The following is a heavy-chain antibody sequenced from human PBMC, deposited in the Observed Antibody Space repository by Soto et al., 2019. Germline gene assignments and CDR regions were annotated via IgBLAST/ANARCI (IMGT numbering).Heavy chain of an antibody. D-gene: IGHD3-3*01. CDR3: ARWSYLDY. CDR2: ISGSDGKT. CDR1: GSSFGSYA. J-gene: IGHJ4*02. Sequence: LRLSCAASGSSFGSYALSWVRQAPGKGLEWVSTISGSDGKTFYADSVKGRFSISRDTSQSTLYLQMNSLRADDTAMYYCARWSYLDYWGQGTRVTVSS. V-gene: IGHV3-23*01.